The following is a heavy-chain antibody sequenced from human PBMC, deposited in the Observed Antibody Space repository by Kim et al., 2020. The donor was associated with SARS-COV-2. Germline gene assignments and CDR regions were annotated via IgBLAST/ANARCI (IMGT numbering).Heavy chain of an antibody. CDR3: ARVTAVAGKEFDY. CDR1: GGSISSYY. CDR2: IYYSGST. D-gene: IGHD6-19*01. J-gene: IGHJ4*02. V-gene: IGHV4-59*13. Sequence: SETLSLTCTVSGGSISSYYWSWIRQPPGKGLEWIGYIYYSGSTNYNPSLKSRVTISVDTSKNQFSLKLSSVTAADTAVYYCARVTAVAGKEFDYWGQGTLVTVSS.